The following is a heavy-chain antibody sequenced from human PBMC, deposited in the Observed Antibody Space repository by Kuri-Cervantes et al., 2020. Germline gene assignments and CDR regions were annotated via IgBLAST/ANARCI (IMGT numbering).Heavy chain of an antibody. J-gene: IGHJ4*02. CDR3: ARASQEELRLL. CDR2: IYHSGST. Sequence: SETLSLTCAVSGGSISSGGYSWSWIRQPPEKGLEWIGYIYHSGSTYYNPSLKSRVTISVDTSKNQFSLKLSSVTAADTAVYYCARASQEELRLLWGQGTLVTVSS. D-gene: IGHD1-7*01. V-gene: IGHV4-30-2*01. CDR1: GGSISSGGYS.